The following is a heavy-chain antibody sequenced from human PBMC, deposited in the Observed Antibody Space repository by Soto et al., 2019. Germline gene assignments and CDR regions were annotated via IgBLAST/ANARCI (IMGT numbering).Heavy chain of an antibody. D-gene: IGHD5-18*01. V-gene: IGHV4-4*02. J-gene: IGHJ4*02. CDR1: GGSISSSNW. Sequence: PSETLSLTCAVSGGSISSSNWWSWVRQPPGKGLEWIGEIYHSGSTNYNPSLKSRVTISVDKSKNQFSLKLTSVTAADTAMYFCASSPPAMVAPNIWGQGTLVTVSS. CDR2: IYHSGST. CDR3: ASSPPAMVAPNI.